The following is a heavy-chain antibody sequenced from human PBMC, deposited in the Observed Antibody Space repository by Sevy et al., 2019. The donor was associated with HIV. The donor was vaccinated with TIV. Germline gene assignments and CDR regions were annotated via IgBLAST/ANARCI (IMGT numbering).Heavy chain of an antibody. CDR2: IKQDAGQK. Sequence: GGSLRLSCAASGFTFRKYWMGWVRQAPGKGLEWVANIKQDAGQKYYVGSVKGRFTISRDNAKNSLNLQMNSLRAYDTAVYFCARDDGNYYFHYWGQGTLVTVSS. J-gene: IGHJ4*02. CDR1: GFTFRKYW. D-gene: IGHD1-7*01. V-gene: IGHV3-7*01. CDR3: ARDDGNYYFHY.